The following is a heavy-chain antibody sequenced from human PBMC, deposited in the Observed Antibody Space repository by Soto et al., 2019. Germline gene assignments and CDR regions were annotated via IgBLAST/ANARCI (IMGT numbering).Heavy chain of an antibody. V-gene: IGHV4-30-4*02. CDR1: GGSINTGDYY. CDR3: VSPHHVCRALTVKTFNALGFESFWGEEKIAGLPGKGPPEHPGGSGGCPEATAATSLSAPVDY. CDR2: IYYSGTT. J-gene: IGHJ4*02. Sequence: SETLSLTCTVSGGSINTGDYYWTWIRQPRGKGLEWIGYIYYSGTTYYNPSLKSRVSLSLDTSKNHFSLRLTSGARELRSPSPQVSPHHVCRALTVKTFNALGFESFWGEEKIAGLPGKGPPEHPGGSGGCPEATAATSLSAPVDYWGQGAQVTVSS. D-gene: IGHD3-16*01.